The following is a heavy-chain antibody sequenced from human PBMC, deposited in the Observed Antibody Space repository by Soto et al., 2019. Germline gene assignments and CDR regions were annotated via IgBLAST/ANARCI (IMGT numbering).Heavy chain of an antibody. CDR3: AGDDAVTTSAYYFDY. CDR1: GYTFTNYY. J-gene: IGHJ4*02. V-gene: IGHV1-46*01. CDR2: IKPSGGTT. Sequence: EASVKVSCKASGYTFTNYYVHWVRQAPGQGLEWMGIIKPSGGTTAYAQEFQGRVTMTRDTSTSTVYMELSSLRSEDTAIYYCAGDDAVTTSAYYFDYWGQGTLVTVSS. D-gene: IGHD4-17*01.